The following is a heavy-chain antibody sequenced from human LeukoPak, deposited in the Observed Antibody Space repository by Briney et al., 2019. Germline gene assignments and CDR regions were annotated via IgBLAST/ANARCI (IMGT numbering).Heavy chain of an antibody. CDR3: ARGSLVVAASYYFDY. V-gene: IGHV1-46*01. J-gene: IGHJ4*02. D-gene: IGHD2-15*01. CDR1: GYTFTSYY. Sequence: ASVKVSCKASGYTFTSYYMHWVRHAPGQGLEWMGIINPSGGSTSYAQKFQGRVTMTRDTSTSTVYMELSSLRSEDTAVYYCARGSLVVAASYYFDYWGQGTLVTVSS. CDR2: INPSGGST.